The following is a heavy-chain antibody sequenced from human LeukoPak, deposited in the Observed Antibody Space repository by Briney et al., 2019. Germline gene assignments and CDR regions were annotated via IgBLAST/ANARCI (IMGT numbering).Heavy chain of an antibody. D-gene: IGHD6-6*01. V-gene: IGHV3-30-3*01. CDR1: GFTFSSYA. J-gene: IGHJ4*02. CDR3: AKVAYQYISSFYFDY. Sequence: GGSLRLSCTASGFTFSSYAMHWVRQAPGKGLEWVAVISYDGSNKYYADSVKGRFTISRDNSKNTLYLQMNSLRAEDTAVYYCAKVAYQYISSFYFDYWGQGTLVTVSS. CDR2: ISYDGSNK.